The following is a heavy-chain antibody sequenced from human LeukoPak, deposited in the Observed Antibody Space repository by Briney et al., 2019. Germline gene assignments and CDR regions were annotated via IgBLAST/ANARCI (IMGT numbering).Heavy chain of an antibody. J-gene: IGHJ5*02. CDR2: ISSGAGTT. V-gene: IGHV3-23*01. CDR1: GFTFRSYA. CDR3: AKDLEQSYSGWSTSYDA. D-gene: IGHD6-19*01. Sequence: PGGSLRLSCAASGFTFRSYAMSWVRQVPGKRLEWVSAISSGAGTTGYADSVKGRFTISRVNSKSTIYLQMNSLRAEDTAIYYCAKDLEQSYSGWSTSYDAWGLGTLVTVSS.